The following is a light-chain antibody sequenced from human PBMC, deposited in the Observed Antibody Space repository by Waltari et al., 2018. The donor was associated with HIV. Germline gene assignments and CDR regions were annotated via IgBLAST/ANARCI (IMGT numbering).Light chain of an antibody. J-gene: IGLJ2*01. CDR1: SSKIGNNY. CDR2: RNN. V-gene: IGLV1-47*01. CDR3: VTWADRSSGPVV. Sequence: QSVLTQPPSASGTPGQRITISCSGSSSKIGNNYVHWYQHLPGTAPKLLIYRNNQRASGVPDRVSGSKSGTSASLAISGLRSEDKADYYCVTWADRSSGPVVFGGGTKVTVL.